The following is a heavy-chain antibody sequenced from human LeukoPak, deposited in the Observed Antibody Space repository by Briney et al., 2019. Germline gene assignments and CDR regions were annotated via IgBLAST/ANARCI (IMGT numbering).Heavy chain of an antibody. D-gene: IGHD1-26*01. CDR1: GVSISSFY. CDR3: ARLNKWELLGAFDI. V-gene: IGHV4-59*08. J-gene: IGHJ3*02. Sequence: SETLSLTCTVSGVSISSFYWTWIRQPPGKGLEWIGYIFYIGDTNYNPSLKSRVTISVDTSKNQFSLKLSAVSAADTAVYYCARLNKWELLGAFDIWGQGTMVTVSS. CDR2: IFYIGDT.